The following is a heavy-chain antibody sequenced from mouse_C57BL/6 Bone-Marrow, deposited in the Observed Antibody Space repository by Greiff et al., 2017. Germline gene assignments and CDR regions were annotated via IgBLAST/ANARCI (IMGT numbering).Heavy chain of an antibody. CDR3: AREGRGAMDY. CDR1: GYTFTSYW. V-gene: IGHV1-53*01. CDR2: ITPSNGGT. Sequence: VQLQQSGTELVQPGASVKLSCKASGYTFTSYWLHWVKQRPGQGLEWIGNITPSNGGTNYNEKFKSKATLTVDKSSCTAYMQLSSLTSEDSAVYYCAREGRGAMDYWGQGTSVTVSS. J-gene: IGHJ4*01.